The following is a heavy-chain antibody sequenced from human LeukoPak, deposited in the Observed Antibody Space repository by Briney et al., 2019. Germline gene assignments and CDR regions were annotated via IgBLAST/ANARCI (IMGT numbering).Heavy chain of an antibody. CDR1: GFTFSSYS. CDR2: ISSSSSTI. V-gene: IGHV3-48*01. J-gene: IGHJ4*02. Sequence: PGGSLRLSCAASGFTFSSYSMNWVREAPGKGLEWVSYISSSSSTIYYAASVKGRFTISRDNAKNSLYLQMNSLRAEDTAVYYCARGPLAWFGGLPGDYWGQGTLVTVSS. CDR3: ARGPLAWFGGLPGDY. D-gene: IGHD3-10*01.